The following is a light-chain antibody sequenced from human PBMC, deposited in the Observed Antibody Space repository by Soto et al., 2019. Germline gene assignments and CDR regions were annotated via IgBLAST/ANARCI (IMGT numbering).Light chain of an antibody. J-gene: IGLJ1*01. V-gene: IGLV2-14*03. CDR3: CSYSGLSTLYV. CDR2: DVN. CDR1: RSDVGTYDF. Sequence: QSVLTQPASVSGSPGQSITISCSGTRSDVGTYDFVSWYQHHPGKAPKLMIYDVNTRPSGISNRFSGSKSGNTASLTISGLQAEDEADYYCCSYSGLSTLYVFGTGTKVTVL.